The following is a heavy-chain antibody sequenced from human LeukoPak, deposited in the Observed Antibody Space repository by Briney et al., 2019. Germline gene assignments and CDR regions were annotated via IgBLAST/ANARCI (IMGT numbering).Heavy chain of an antibody. Sequence: PRGSLRLSCAASGFTFDDYAMHWVRQAPGQGMEWVSGIIWNSGSVGYADSVKGRFTISRDNAKNSLYLQMNTLRAEDTAVYYCARDSGWPVRVPFRWFDPWGQGTLATVSS. J-gene: IGHJ5*02. V-gene: IGHV3-9*01. CDR2: IIWNSGSV. CDR3: ARDSGWPVRVPFRWFDP. CDR1: GFTFDDYA. D-gene: IGHD6-19*01.